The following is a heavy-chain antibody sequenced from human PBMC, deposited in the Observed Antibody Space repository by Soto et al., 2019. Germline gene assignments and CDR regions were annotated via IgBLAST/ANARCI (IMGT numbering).Heavy chain of an antibody. CDR3: ARGSIAARRMGYYYYGMDV. D-gene: IGHD6-6*01. J-gene: IGHJ6*02. Sequence: PSETLSLTCAVYGGSFSCYYWSWIRQPPGKGLEWIGEINHSGSTNYNPSLKSRVTISVDTSKNQFSLKLSSVTAADTAVYYCARGSIAARRMGYYYYGMDVWGQGTTVTVSS. CDR1: GGSFSCYY. CDR2: INHSGST. V-gene: IGHV4-34*01.